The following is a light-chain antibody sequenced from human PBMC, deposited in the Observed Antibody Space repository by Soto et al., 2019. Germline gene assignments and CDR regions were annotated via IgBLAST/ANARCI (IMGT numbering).Light chain of an antibody. V-gene: IGKV4-1*01. Sequence: DIVMTQSPDSLAVSLGERATINCKSSQSVLYSSNNNNYLAGYQQKPGQPPKLLIYWASTRESGVPDRFSGSGSVTDFTLTISSLQAEDVAVYYCQQYYSTPYTFGQGTKLEIK. CDR2: WAS. CDR3: QQYYSTPYT. CDR1: QSVLYSSNNNNY. J-gene: IGKJ2*01.